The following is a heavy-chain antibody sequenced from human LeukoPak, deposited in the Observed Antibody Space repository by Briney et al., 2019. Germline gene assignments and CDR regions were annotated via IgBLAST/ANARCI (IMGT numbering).Heavy chain of an antibody. Sequence: PGGSLRFSCAASGFTFSIYAIHWVRQAPGKGLEWVAFILNDGSHKSYADSVKGRFAISRDNFKNTLWLQMNSLRPEDSAVYYCAKGVGPRTVDIVATTLDYWGQGTLVTVSS. D-gene: IGHD5-12*01. V-gene: IGHV3-30*02. J-gene: IGHJ4*02. CDR3: AKGVGPRTVDIVATTLDY. CDR1: GFTFSIYA. CDR2: ILNDGSHK.